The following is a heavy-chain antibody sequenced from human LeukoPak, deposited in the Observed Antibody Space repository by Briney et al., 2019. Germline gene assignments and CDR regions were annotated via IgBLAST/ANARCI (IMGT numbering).Heavy chain of an antibody. CDR1: GGSISSSNW. CDR3: AREVAAAVPGVYFQH. Sequence: SETLSLTCAVSGGSISSSNWWSWVRPPPGKGLEWIGEIYHSGSTNYNPSLKSRVTISVDKSKNQFSLKLSSVTAADTAVYYCAREVAAAVPGVYFQHWGQGTLVTVSS. D-gene: IGHD6-13*01. CDR2: IYHSGST. J-gene: IGHJ1*01. V-gene: IGHV4-4*02.